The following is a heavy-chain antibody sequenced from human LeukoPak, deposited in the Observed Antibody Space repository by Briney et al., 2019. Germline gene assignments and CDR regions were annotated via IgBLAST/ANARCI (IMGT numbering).Heavy chain of an antibody. CDR3: ARVGCSGGSCYSWTYYYYGMDV. J-gene: IGHJ6*02. V-gene: IGHV3-74*01. D-gene: IGHD2-15*01. CDR1: GFTFSSYW. CDR2: INSDGSST. Sequence: GGSLRLSCAASGFTFSSYWMHWVRQAPGKGLVWVSRINSDGSSTSYADSVKGRFTISRDNVKNTLYLQMNSLRAEDTAVYYCARVGCSGGSCYSWTYYYYGMDVWGQGTTVTVSS.